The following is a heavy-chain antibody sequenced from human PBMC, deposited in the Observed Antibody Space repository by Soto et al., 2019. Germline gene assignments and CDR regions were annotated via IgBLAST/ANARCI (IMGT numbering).Heavy chain of an antibody. CDR2: IYYSGST. CDR3: ARGSDYYYGSGSPHWFDP. J-gene: IGHJ5*02. Sequence: SQILSLTCTVSGGSISSRDYYWSWIPQPPGKGLEWIGYIYYSGSTYYNPSLESRVTISVDTSKNQFSLKLSSVTAADTAVYYCARGSDYYYGSGSPHWFDPWGQGTLVTVSS. D-gene: IGHD3-10*01. V-gene: IGHV4-30-4*08. CDR1: GGSISSRDYY.